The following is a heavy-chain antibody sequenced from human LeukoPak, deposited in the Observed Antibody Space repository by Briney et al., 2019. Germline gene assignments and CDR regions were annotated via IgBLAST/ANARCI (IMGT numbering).Heavy chain of an antibody. D-gene: IGHD1-26*01. V-gene: IGHV3-23*01. CDR2: TGASGITT. CDR3: AKEVIVGVSFDC. CDR1: GFTFNSYA. J-gene: IGHJ4*02. Sequence: GGSLRLSCAASGFTFNSYAMSWVRQAPGKGLEWVSGTGASGITTHYAGSVKGRFTISRDNFKNTLYLQMNSLRAEDTAVYYCAKEVIVGVSFDCWGQGTLVTVSS.